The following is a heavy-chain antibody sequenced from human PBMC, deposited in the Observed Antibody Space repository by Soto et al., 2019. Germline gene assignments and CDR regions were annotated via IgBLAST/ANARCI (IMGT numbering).Heavy chain of an antibody. V-gene: IGHV1-69*13. J-gene: IGHJ3*02. CDR1: GGTFSSYA. CDR3: ARASGGNHVGRAFDI. D-gene: IGHD2-15*01. Sequence: SVKVSCKPSGGTFSSYAISWVRQAPGQGREWMGGIIPIFGTANYAQKFQGRVTITADESTSTAYMELSSLRSEDAAVYYCARASGGNHVGRAFDIWGQGTMVTVSS. CDR2: IIPIFGTA.